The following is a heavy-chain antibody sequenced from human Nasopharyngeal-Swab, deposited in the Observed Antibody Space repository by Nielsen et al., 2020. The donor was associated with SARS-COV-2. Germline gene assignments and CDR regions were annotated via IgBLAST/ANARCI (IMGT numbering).Heavy chain of an antibody. J-gene: IGHJ6*03. D-gene: IGHD2-15*01. Sequence: GESLKISCAASGFTVRSNYMTWVRQAPGKGLEWLSVLYVGGSTYYADSVKDRVTISRDNSKNTLYLHMNSLSAEDTAVYYCARVRGVAPRNYYYYMDVWGTGTTVTVSS. CDR2: LYVGGST. V-gene: IGHV3-66*01. CDR3: ARVRGVAPRNYYYYMDV. CDR1: GFTVRSNY.